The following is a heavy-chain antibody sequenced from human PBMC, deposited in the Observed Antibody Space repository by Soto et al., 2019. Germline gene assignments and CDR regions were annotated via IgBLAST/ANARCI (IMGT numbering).Heavy chain of an antibody. CDR2: FDPEDGET. V-gene: IGHV1-24*01. J-gene: IGHJ5*02. D-gene: IGHD2-15*01. CDR1: GYTLTELT. CDR3: ATDLLDPRGDP. Sequence: VKVSCKVSGYTLTELTMHWVRQAPGKGLEWMGGFDPEDGETIYAQKFQGRVTMTEDTSTDTAYMELSSLRSEDTAVYYCATDLLDPRGDPWAQGTLVTVSS.